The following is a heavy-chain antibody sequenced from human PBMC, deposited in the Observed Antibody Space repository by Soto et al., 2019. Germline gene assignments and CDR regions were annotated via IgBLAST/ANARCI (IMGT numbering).Heavy chain of an antibody. D-gene: IGHD3-22*01. J-gene: IGHJ4*02. CDR2: IRSKAYGGTT. CDR1: GFTFGGYA. CDR3: TRFLGSYYDSSGFLDY. Sequence: EVKLLESGGGLVQPGGSMRLSCTPSGFTFGGYAMSWVRQAPGKGLEWVGFIRSKAYGGTTEYAASVKGRFTISRDDSKSIAYLQMNSLKTEDTAVYYCTRFLGSYYDSSGFLDYWGQGTLVTVSS. V-gene: IGHV3-49*04.